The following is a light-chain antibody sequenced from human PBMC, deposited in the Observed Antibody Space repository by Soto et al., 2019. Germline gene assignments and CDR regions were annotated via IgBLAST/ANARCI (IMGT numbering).Light chain of an antibody. V-gene: IGKV3-20*01. CDR3: QQYGSSSWT. CDR2: GAS. Sequence: EIVLTQSPGTLSLSPVERATLSCRASQSVSSSYLAWYQQKPGQAPRLLIYGASSRATGIPDRFSGSGSGTDFTLTITRLEPEDFAVYYCQQYGSSSWTFGQGTKV. J-gene: IGKJ1*01. CDR1: QSVSSSY.